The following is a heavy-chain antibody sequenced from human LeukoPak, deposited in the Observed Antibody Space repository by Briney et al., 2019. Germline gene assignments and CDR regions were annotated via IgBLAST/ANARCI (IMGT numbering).Heavy chain of an antibody. CDR2: IHSSGST. V-gene: IGHV4-59*08. Sequence: SETLSLTCTVSGGTISSYYWNWIRQPPGKGLEWIGYIHSSGSTKYNPSLKSRVTISVDTSKNQFSLKLSSVTAADTAVYYCARWYSSGWAFGYWGQGTLVTVSS. CDR3: ARWYSSGWAFGY. J-gene: IGHJ4*02. D-gene: IGHD6-19*01. CDR1: GGTISSYY.